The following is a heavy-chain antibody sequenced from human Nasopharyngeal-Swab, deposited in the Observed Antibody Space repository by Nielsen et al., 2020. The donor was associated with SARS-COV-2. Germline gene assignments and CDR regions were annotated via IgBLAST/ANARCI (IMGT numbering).Heavy chain of an antibody. CDR2: IKSKTDGGTT. CDR3: ARGIAAAGTGIDY. CDR1: GFTFSNAW. D-gene: IGHD6-13*01. Sequence: GESLKISCAASGFTFSNAWMSWVRQAPGKGLEWVGRIKSKTDGGTTDYAAPVKGRFTISRDDSKNTLYLQMNSLKTEDTAVYYCARGIAAAGTGIDYWGQGTLVTVSS. V-gene: IGHV3-15*01. J-gene: IGHJ4*02.